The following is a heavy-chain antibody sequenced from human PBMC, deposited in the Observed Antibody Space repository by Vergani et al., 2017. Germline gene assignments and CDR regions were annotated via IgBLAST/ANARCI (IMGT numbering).Heavy chain of an antibody. J-gene: IGHJ5*02. V-gene: IGHV4-38-2*01. CDR3: VRTVALWFGETKDGGWFDP. CDR1: GYSITSGYY. D-gene: IGHD3-10*01. CDR2: IYHTGSA. Sequence: QVQLQESGPGLVKPPGTLSLPCSVSGYSITSGYYWGWIRQPPGRGLEWIGSIYHTGSAYYNPSLKSRVTVSVDTSMNQVSLKLNSVTAADTAVYYCVRTVALWFGETKDGGWFDPWGQGTLVTVSS.